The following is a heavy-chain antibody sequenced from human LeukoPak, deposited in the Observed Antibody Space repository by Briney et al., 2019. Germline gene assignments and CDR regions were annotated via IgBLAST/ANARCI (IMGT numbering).Heavy chain of an antibody. D-gene: IGHD6-19*01. V-gene: IGHV1-46*01. CDR1: GYTFSSYC. Sequence: ASVKVSCKASGYTFSSYCMHWVRQAPGPGLEWMGIINRNGGSTSYEQNPQGRVTMTRDTSTSTVYMELSSMRSEDTAVYCCARDTVASFDFWGQGPLDSVPS. CDR3: ARDTVASFDF. CDR2: INRNGGST. J-gene: IGHJ4*02.